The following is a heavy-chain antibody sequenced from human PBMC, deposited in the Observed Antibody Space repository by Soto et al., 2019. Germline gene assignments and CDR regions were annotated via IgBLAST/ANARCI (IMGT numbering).Heavy chain of an antibody. J-gene: IGHJ6*02. CDR3: ARQGFGPLHRLVDV. D-gene: IGHD3-10*01. CDR1: GGSISSYY. V-gene: IGHV4-59*08. Sequence: PSETLSLTCTVSGGSISSYYWSWFRQSPGKRMEWIGYVHHSWGSSYNPSLQSRVAISLDTSKSQFSLKVTSVTATDTAVYYCARQGFGPLHRLVDVWGQGTTVTVSS. CDR2: VHHSWGS.